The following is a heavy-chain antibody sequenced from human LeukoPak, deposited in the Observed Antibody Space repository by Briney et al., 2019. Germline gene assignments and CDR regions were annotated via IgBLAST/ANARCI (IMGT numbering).Heavy chain of an antibody. D-gene: IGHD5-24*01. CDR1: GFTFSSYE. CDR3: ARDGGWLQFSAFDI. CDR2: ISSSGSTI. Sequence: GGSLRLSCAASGFTFSSYEMNWVRQAPGKGLEWVSYISSSGSTIYYADSVKGRFTISRDNSKNTLYLQMNSLRAEDTAVYYCARDGGWLQFSAFDIWGQGTMVTVSS. V-gene: IGHV3-48*03. J-gene: IGHJ3*02.